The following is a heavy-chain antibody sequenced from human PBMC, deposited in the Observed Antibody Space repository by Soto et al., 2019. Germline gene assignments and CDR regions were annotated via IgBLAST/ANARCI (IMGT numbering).Heavy chain of an antibody. CDR2: IFYLGSS. CDR1: GDSIISRDFY. Sequence: SETLSLTCTVSGDSIISRDFYWGWVRQPPGKGLEWIGSIFYLGSSYYNPSLKSRGTMSVDTSKNQFSLRLRAVTAADPALYFCARHSLALRKNNWFDPWGQGIMVTVSS. V-gene: IGHV4-39*01. J-gene: IGHJ5*02. D-gene: IGHD3-3*02. CDR3: ARHSLALRKNNWFDP.